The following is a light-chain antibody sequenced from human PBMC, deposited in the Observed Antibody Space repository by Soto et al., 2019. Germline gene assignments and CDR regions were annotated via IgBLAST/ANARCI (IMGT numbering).Light chain of an antibody. CDR2: GAS. CDR3: QQYGSSPYT. Sequence: IVLTQSPGTLSLSPGERVTLSCRASQSVSNSHLAWHQQKPGQAPRLLIYGASSRATGTPDRFSGSGSGTDFTHTISRLEPEDSAVYYCQQYGSSPYTFGQGTKLEIK. V-gene: IGKV3-20*01. J-gene: IGKJ2*01. CDR1: QSVSNSH.